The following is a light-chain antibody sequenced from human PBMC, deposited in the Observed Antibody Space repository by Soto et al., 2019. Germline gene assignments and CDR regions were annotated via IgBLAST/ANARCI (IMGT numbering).Light chain of an antibody. J-gene: IGLJ1*01. Sequence: SYELTQPPPVSVSPGQTARITCSGDALPKQYAYWYQQKPGQAPVLVIYKDSERPSGIPERFSGSSSGTTVTLTISGVQAEDEADYYCQSADSSGTYPVYVFGTGTKLTVL. V-gene: IGLV3-25*03. CDR3: QSADSSGTYPVYV. CDR1: ALPKQY. CDR2: KDS.